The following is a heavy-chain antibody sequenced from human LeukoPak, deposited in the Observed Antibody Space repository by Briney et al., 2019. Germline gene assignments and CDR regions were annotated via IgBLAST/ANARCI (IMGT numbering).Heavy chain of an antibody. Sequence: ASVKVSCKVSGYTFGAYGLSWVRQAPDQGLEWLGWIAPYEGDTQYTPKLQDRIILTADTATTTVYMELRSLRIDDTAVYYCASNFIRTGYFGEYYLHWGQGTQVVVSS. D-gene: IGHD3-9*01. J-gene: IGHJ1*01. CDR3: ASNFIRTGYFGEYYLH. V-gene: IGHV1-18*01. CDR2: IAPYEGDT. CDR1: GYTFGAYG.